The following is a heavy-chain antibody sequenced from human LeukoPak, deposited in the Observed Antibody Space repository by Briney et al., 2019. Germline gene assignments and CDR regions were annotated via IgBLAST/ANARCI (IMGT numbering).Heavy chain of an antibody. V-gene: IGHV3-66*01. CDR1: GFTVSSNY. J-gene: IGHJ6*02. Sequence: GGSLRLSCAASGFTVSSNYMSWVRQAPGKGLEWVSVIYSGGSTYYADSVKGRFTISRDNSKNTLYLQMNSLRAEDTAVYYCAKDQQESGWSYYYYYYGMDVWGQGTTVTVSS. D-gene: IGHD6-19*01. CDR2: IYSGGST. CDR3: AKDQQESGWSYYYYYYGMDV.